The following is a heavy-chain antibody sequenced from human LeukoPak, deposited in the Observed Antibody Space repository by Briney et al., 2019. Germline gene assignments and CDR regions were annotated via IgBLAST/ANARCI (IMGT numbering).Heavy chain of an antibody. J-gene: IGHJ4*02. CDR2: ISSSSSTI. V-gene: IGHV3-48*01. Sequence: GGSLRLSRAASGFTFSSYSMNWVRQAPGKGLEWVSYISSSSSTIYYADSVKGRFTISRDNAKNSLYLQMNSLRAEDTAVYYCASNIQGSFGGVIVTPLDYWGQGTLVTVSS. CDR1: GFTFSSYS. D-gene: IGHD3-16*02. CDR3: ASNIQGSFGGVIVTPLDY.